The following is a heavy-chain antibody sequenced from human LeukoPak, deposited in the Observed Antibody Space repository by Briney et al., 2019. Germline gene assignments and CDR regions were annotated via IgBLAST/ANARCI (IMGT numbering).Heavy chain of an antibody. Sequence: PGGSLRLSCAASGLTFSNYWMHWVRQDPGKGLVWVSYINPDGSNTNYADSVKGRFTISRDNAKNALYLQMNSLRAEDTAVYYCAKDLHYGSADYWGQGTLVTVSS. CDR3: AKDLHYGSADY. CDR2: INPDGSNT. J-gene: IGHJ4*02. CDR1: GLTFSNYW. D-gene: IGHD3-10*01. V-gene: IGHV3-74*01.